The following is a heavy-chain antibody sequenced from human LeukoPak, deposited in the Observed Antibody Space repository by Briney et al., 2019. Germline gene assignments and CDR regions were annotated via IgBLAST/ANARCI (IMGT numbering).Heavy chain of an antibody. CDR2: IYYSGST. CDR1: GGSISSSSYY. D-gene: IGHD1-14*01. Sequence: SETLSLTCTVSGGSISSSSYYWGWIRQPPGKGLEWIGSIYYSGSTYYNPSLKSRVTMSVDTSKNQFSLRLTSVTAADTAVYYCVRTNPWDLTYYFDYWGQGTLVTVSS. J-gene: IGHJ4*02. CDR3: VRTNPWDLTYYFDY. V-gene: IGHV4-39*07.